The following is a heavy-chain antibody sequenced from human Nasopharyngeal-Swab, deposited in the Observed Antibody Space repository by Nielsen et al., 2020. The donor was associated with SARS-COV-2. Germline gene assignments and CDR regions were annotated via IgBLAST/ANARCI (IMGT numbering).Heavy chain of an antibody. CDR2: IIPIFGTA. V-gene: IGHV1-69*13. J-gene: IGHJ6*02. CDR1: GGTFSSYA. D-gene: IGHD1-26*01. Sequence: SVKVPCKASGGTFSSYAISWVRQAPGQGLEWMGGIIPIFGTANYAQKFQGRVTITADESTSTAYMELSSLRSEDTAVYYCARTQYYRASSGRAYYYGMDVWGQGTTVTVSS. CDR3: ARTQYYRASSGRAYYYGMDV.